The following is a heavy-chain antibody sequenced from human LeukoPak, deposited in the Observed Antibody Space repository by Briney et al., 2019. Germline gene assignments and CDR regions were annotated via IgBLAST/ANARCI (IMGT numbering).Heavy chain of an antibody. CDR3: ARGGDCYDY. J-gene: IGHJ4*02. V-gene: IGHV4-59*03. Sequence: SETLSLTCTVSGGSISSYYWSWIRQPPGKGLEWIGYIYYSGSTYYNPSLKSRVTISVDTSKNQFSLKLSSVTAADTAVYYCARGGDCYDYWGQGTLVTVSS. CDR2: IYYSGST. CDR1: GGSISSYY. D-gene: IGHD2-21*02.